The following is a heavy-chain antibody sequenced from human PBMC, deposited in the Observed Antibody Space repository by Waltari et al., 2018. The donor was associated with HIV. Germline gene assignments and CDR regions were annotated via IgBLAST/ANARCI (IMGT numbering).Heavy chain of an antibody. D-gene: IGHD6-19*01. J-gene: IGHJ4*02. CDR2: ISSSSSDI. Sequence: EVQLVESGGGLVKPGGSLRLSCEASGCTFSSYTMNWVRQAPGKGLEWVSSISSSSSDIYYAVSVKGRFTISRDNAKNSLFLQMSSLRAEDMAVYYCARASRGVAVAGFDYWGQGILVTVSS. CDR1: GCTFSSYT. CDR3: ARASRGVAVAGFDY. V-gene: IGHV3-21*01.